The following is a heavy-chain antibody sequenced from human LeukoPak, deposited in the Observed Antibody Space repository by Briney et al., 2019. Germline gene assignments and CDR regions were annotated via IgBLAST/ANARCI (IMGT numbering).Heavy chain of an antibody. V-gene: IGHV4-39*01. CDR1: GGSISSSSYY. CDR2: IYYSGST. D-gene: IGHD2-8*01. CDR3: ARLRGVYVGYYFDY. Sequence: PSETLSLTCTVSGGSISSSSYYWGWIRQPPGKGLEWIGSIYYSGSTYYNPSLKSRVTISVDTSKNQFSLKLSSVTAADTAEYYCARLRGVYVGYYFDYWGQGTLVTVSS. J-gene: IGHJ4*02.